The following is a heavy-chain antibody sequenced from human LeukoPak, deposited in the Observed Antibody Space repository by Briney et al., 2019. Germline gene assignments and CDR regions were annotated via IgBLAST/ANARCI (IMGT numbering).Heavy chain of an antibody. Sequence: ASGTLSLTFTVSGGSISSSSYYWGWIRQPPGKGLEWIGSIYYSGSTYYNPSLKSRVTISVDTSKNQFSLKLSSVTAADTAVYYCARLSSFPIVPAALDYWGQGTLVTVSS. J-gene: IGHJ4*02. V-gene: IGHV4-39*01. CDR2: IYYSGST. D-gene: IGHD2-2*01. CDR1: GGSISSSSYY. CDR3: ARLSSFPIVPAALDY.